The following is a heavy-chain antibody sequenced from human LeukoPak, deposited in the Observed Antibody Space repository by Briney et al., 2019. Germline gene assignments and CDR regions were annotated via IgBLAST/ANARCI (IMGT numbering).Heavy chain of an antibody. CDR3: ARGPHYDFWSGYPSRYYYYMDV. Sequence: SETLSLTCTASGGSISSYYWSWIRQPPGKGLEWIGNIYYSGSTNYNPSLKSRVTISVDTSKNQFSLKLSSVTAADTAVYYCARGPHYDFWSGYPSRYYYYMDVWGKGTTVTVSS. J-gene: IGHJ6*03. V-gene: IGHV4-59*01. D-gene: IGHD3-3*01. CDR1: GGSISSYY. CDR2: IYYSGST.